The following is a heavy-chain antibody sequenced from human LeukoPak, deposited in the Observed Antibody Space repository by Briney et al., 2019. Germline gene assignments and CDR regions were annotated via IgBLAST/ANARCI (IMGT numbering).Heavy chain of an antibody. J-gene: IGHJ3*02. V-gene: IGHV4-31*03. CDR3: ARDSRLSGYSSI. CDR2: IYYSGST. Sequence: PSETLSLTSTVSGGSISSGGYYWSWIRQHPGKGLEWIGYIYYSGSTYYNPSLKSRVTISVDTSKNQFSLKLSSVTAADTAVYYCARDSRLSGYSSIWGQGTMVTVSS. CDR1: GGSISSGGYY. D-gene: IGHD5-18*01.